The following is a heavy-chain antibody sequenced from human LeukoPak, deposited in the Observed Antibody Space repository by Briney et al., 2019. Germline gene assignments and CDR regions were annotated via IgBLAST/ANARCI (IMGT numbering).Heavy chain of an antibody. CDR2: IYPGDSDT. CDR3: ARVSLEMRIARNFDY. J-gene: IGHJ4*02. Sequence: GESLKISCKGSEYSFSSYWIGWVRQMPGKGLEWMGIIYPGDSDTRYSPSFRGQVTISADKSISTAYLQWSSLKASDTAMSYCARVSLEMRIARNFDYWGQGTLVTVSS. V-gene: IGHV5-51*01. CDR1: EYSFSSYW. D-gene: IGHD5-24*01.